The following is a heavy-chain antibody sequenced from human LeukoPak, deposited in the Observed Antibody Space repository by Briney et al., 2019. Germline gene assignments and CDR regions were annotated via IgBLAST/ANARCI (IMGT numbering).Heavy chain of an antibody. J-gene: IGHJ4*02. D-gene: IGHD5-12*01. Sequence: PGGSLRLSCAASGFTVSSNYMSWVRQAPGKGLEWVSVIYSGGDTYYADSVKGRFTISRDNSKNTLYLQMNTLRAEDTAVYYCARASGYSGYDPFDYWGQGTLATVSS. CDR3: ARASGYSGYDPFDY. V-gene: IGHV3-53*01. CDR1: GFTVSSNY. CDR2: IYSGGDT.